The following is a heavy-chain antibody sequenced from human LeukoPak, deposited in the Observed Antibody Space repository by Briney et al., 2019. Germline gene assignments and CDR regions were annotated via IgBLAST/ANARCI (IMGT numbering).Heavy chain of an antibody. CDR1: GFTFSSYS. V-gene: IGHV3-48*04. CDR3: ASRGDYTRWYFDY. J-gene: IGHJ4*02. D-gene: IGHD4-17*01. CDR2: ISSSSRTI. Sequence: GGSLRLSCAASGFTFSSYSMNWVRQAPGKGLEWVSYISSSSRTIYYADSVKGRFTISRDNAKNSLYLQMNSLRAEDTAVYYCASRGDYTRWYFDYWGQGTLVTVSS.